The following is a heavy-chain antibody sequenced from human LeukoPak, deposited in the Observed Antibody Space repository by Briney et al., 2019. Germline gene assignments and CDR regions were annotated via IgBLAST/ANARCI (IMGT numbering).Heavy chain of an antibody. CDR2: IKQDRTEK. J-gene: IGHJ4*02. CDR3: ASIYSGASGWNFDY. Sequence: GGSLRLSCAASGFTFSSSWISWVRQAPGKGLEWVANIKQDRTEKYYVDSVKGRFTISRDNAKSSLYLQMNSLRAEDTAVYYCASIYSGASGWNFDYWGQGTLVTVSS. V-gene: IGHV3-7*01. D-gene: IGHD2-21*01. CDR1: GFTFSSSW.